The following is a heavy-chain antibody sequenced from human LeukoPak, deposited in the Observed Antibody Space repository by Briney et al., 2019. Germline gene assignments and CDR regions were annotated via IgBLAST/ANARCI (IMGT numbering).Heavy chain of an antibody. CDR3: ARDEAGRGQNYCYYMDV. Sequence: NPGGSLRLSCAASGFTFSSYSMNWVRQAPGKGLEWVSSISGSSSYIYYADSVKGRFTISRDNAKNSLYLQMNSLRAEDTAVYYCARDEAGRGQNYCYYMDVWGKGTTVTVSS. CDR2: ISGSSSYI. V-gene: IGHV3-21*01. D-gene: IGHD1-26*01. CDR1: GFTFSSYS. J-gene: IGHJ6*03.